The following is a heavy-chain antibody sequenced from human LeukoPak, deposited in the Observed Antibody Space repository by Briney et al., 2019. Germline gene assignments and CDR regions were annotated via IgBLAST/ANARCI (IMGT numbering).Heavy chain of an antibody. CDR3: ARLHRKYSTSNSIIWDY. J-gene: IGHJ4*02. V-gene: IGHV4-34*01. CDR1: GGSFSGYY. CDR2: INHSGST. D-gene: IGHD6-6*01. Sequence: PSETLSLTCAVYGGSFSGYYWSWIRQPPGKGLEWIGEINHSGSTNYNPSLKSRVTISVDTSKNQFSLKLSSVTAADTAVYYCARLHRKYSTSNSIIWDYWGQGTLVTVSS.